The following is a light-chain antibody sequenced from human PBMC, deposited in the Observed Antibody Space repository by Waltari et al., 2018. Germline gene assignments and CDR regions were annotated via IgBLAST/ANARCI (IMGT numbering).Light chain of an antibody. CDR3: QQFQSHLRT. CDR2: WAS. Sequence: DIVMTQSPESLAVSLGARATITCKSSQSVLHSSNNKNYFAWYQQQPGQPPKLLIYWASTRKSGVPDRFSGSGSGTDFTLTISSLQAEDVAVYYCQQFQSHLRTFGQGTKVEIK. CDR1: QSVLHSSNNKNY. J-gene: IGKJ1*01. V-gene: IGKV4-1*01.